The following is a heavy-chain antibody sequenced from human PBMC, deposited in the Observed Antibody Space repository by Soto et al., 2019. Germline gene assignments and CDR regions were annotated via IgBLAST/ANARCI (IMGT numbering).Heavy chain of an antibody. Sequence: VQLVESGGGLVQPGGSLRLSCAASGFAFGSYWMHWVRQAPGKGLVWVSRISQDGAIATQADSVKGRFAISRDNAKNTRFLPMNSLRGDDKAVYYCLKDQPHWNEFADQWGQGTLVTVYS. CDR1: GFAFGSYW. D-gene: IGHD1-1*01. J-gene: IGHJ4*02. V-gene: IGHV3-74*01. CDR2: ISQDGAIA. CDR3: LKDQPHWNEFADQ.